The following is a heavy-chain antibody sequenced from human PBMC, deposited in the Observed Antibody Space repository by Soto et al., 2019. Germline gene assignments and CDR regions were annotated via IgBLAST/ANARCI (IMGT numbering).Heavy chain of an antibody. D-gene: IGHD3-3*01. CDR2: ISSGSDYI. CDR3: ARERMIFGALLVTQLYAMDV. CDR1: GFTFDTYT. Sequence: VRLVESGGGLVKPGGSLRLSCAASGFTFDTYTMNWVRQAPGKGLEWVSAISSGSDYIYFANSVQGRFTISRDNAKNSLYLQMNSLRAEDTAVYYCARERMIFGALLVTQLYAMDVWGQGTTVTVSS. V-gene: IGHV3-21*01. J-gene: IGHJ6*02.